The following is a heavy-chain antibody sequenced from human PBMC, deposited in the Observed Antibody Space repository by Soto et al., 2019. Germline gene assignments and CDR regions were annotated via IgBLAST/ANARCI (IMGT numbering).Heavy chain of an antibody. CDR1: GGSISSSTYY. Sequence: TLSLTCTVSGGSISSSTYYWGWIRQPPGKGLEWIGNIYYSGYTYYNPSLKSRVTISVDTSKNQFSLKLNSVTAADTAVYYCASDSGGYYFDYWGQGTLVTVSS. CDR3: ASDSGGYYFDY. V-gene: IGHV4-39*01. CDR2: IYYSGYT. D-gene: IGHD3-22*01. J-gene: IGHJ4*02.